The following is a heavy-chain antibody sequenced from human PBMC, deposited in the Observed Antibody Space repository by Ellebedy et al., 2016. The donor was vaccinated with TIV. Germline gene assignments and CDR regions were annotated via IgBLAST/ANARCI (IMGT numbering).Heavy chain of an antibody. J-gene: IGHJ3*01. CDR2: ITESGGNT. CDR1: GLTFSSHA. V-gene: IGHV3-23*01. Sequence: PGGSLRLSCAASGLTFSSHAMSWVRQAPGKGLEWVSSITESGGNTYYADSVKGRFTITRDNSKDTLFLQMNSLRPEDTAIYFCARDPVGVGPAFDVWGQGTMVTVSS. D-gene: IGHD4-23*01. CDR3: ARDPVGVGPAFDV.